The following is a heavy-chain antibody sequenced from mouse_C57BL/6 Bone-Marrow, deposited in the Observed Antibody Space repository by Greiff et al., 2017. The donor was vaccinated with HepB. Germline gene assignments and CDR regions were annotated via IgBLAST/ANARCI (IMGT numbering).Heavy chain of an antibody. CDR1: GYTFTSYW. V-gene: IGHV1-69*01. CDR3: ARSGDDYGDGGVAY. J-gene: IGHJ3*01. CDR2: IDPSDSYT. D-gene: IGHD2-4*01. Sequence: QVQLQQPGAELVMPGASVKLSCKASGYTFTSYWMHWVKQRPGQGLEWIGEIDPSDSYTNYNQKFKGKSTLTVDKSSSTAYMQLSSLTSEDSAVYYCARSGDDYGDGGVAYCCQGTLITVSA.